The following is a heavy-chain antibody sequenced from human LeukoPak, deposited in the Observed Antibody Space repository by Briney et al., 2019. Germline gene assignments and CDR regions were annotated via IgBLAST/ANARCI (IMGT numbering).Heavy chain of an antibody. J-gene: IGHJ6*02. D-gene: IGHD3-9*01. Sequence: PGGSLRLSCAASGFTFDDYAMHWVRQAPGKGLEWVSGISWNSGSIGYADSVKGRFTVSRDNAKNSLYLQMNSLRAEDTAVYYCAGVVGDWSGYYGMDVWGQGTTVTVSS. CDR2: ISWNSGSI. V-gene: IGHV3-9*01. CDR3: AGVVGDWSGYYGMDV. CDR1: GFTFDDYA.